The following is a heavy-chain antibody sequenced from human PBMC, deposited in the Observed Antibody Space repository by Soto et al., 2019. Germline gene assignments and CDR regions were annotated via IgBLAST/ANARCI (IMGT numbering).Heavy chain of an antibody. V-gene: IGHV1-69*02. CDR2: IIPILGIA. J-gene: IGHJ6*03. D-gene: IGHD3-16*01. Sequence: QVQLVQSGAEVKKPGSSVKVSCKASGGTFSSYTFSWVRQAPGQGLEWMGRIIPILGIANYAQKFQGRVTITADKITSTGYMERSSLRPEDTAVYYSADHRRRGGWGAYRYYYYYYMDVWGKGTTVTVSS. CDR1: GGTFSSYT. CDR3: ADHRRRGGWGAYRYYYYYYMDV.